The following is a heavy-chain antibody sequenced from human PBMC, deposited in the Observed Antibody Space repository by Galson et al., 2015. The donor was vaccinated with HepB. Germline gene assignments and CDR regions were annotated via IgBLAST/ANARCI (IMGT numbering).Heavy chain of an antibody. CDR3: ARVLYLERSLYFDY. CDR1: GGSISSGGYY. J-gene: IGHJ4*02. V-gene: IGHV4-31*03. D-gene: IGHD1-20*01. Sequence: LSLTCTVSGGSISSGGYYWSWIRQYPGKGLEWIGYIYYSGSTYYNPSLKSRVTISVDTSKNQFSLKLSSVTAADTAVYYCARVLYLERSLYFDYWGQGTLVTVSS. CDR2: IYYSGST.